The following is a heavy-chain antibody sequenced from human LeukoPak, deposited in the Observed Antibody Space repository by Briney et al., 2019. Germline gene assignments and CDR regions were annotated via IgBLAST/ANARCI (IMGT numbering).Heavy chain of an antibody. Sequence: GGSLRLSCAASGFTFSSYWMHWVRQAPGKGPVWVSRINSDGTGTMYADSVKGRFTISRDNAKNTLYLQMNSLRAEDTAVYYCARERGTVTTYYGMDVWGQGTTVTVSS. J-gene: IGHJ6*02. V-gene: IGHV3-74*03. D-gene: IGHD4-11*01. CDR1: GFTFSSYW. CDR2: INSDGTGT. CDR3: ARERGTVTTYYGMDV.